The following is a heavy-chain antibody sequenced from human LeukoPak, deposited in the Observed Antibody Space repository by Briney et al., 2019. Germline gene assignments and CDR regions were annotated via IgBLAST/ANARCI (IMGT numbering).Heavy chain of an antibody. CDR2: ISYDGSNK. Sequence: GGSLLLSCAASGFTFSSYAMHGVRQAPGKGLEWVAVISYDGSNKYYADSVKGRFTISRDNTKNTLYLQMNSLRAEDTAVYYCARDRPPGVWGQGTTVTVSS. V-gene: IGHV3-30-3*01. CDR3: ARDRPPGV. CDR1: GFTFSSYA. J-gene: IGHJ6*02.